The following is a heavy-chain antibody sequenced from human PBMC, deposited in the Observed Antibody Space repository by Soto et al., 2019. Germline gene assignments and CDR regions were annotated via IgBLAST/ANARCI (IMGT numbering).Heavy chain of an antibody. D-gene: IGHD1-1*01. Sequence: GGSLRLSCAASGSTFSSYEMNWVRQAPGKGLEWVSYVSGTGGVTYDADSVKGRFTSSRDNAKNSLYLQMSSLTAEDTALYFCARESYGTFDYWGQGTLVTVSS. CDR1: GSTFSSYE. V-gene: IGHV3-48*03. CDR2: VSGTGGVT. J-gene: IGHJ4*02. CDR3: ARESYGTFDY.